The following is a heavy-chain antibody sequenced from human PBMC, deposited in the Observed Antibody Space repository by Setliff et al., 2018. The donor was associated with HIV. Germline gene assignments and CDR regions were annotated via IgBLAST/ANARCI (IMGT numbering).Heavy chain of an antibody. CDR1: GGSISSYY. V-gene: IGHV4-59*01. Sequence: PSETLSLTCTVSGGSISSYYWSWIRQPPGKGLEWIGYIYYSGGTNYNPSLKSRVTISVDTSKNQFSLKLSSVTAADTAVYYCARGDYDYYYYYMDVWGKGTTVTVSS. J-gene: IGHJ6*03. CDR3: ARGDYDYYYYYMDV. CDR2: IYYSGGT. D-gene: IGHD4-17*01.